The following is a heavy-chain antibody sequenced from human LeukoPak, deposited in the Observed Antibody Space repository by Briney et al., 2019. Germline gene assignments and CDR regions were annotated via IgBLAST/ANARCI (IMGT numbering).Heavy chain of an antibody. CDR1: GGSISSYY. J-gene: IGHJ4*02. CDR3: ARDRADCSSTSCYALFDY. CDR2: IYTSGST. D-gene: IGHD2-2*01. Sequence: PSETLSLTCTVSGGSISSYYWSWIRQPAGMGLEWIGRIYTSGSTNYNPSLKSRVTMSVDTSKNQFSLKLSSVTAADTAVYYCARDRADCSSTSCYALFDYWGQGTLVTVSS. V-gene: IGHV4-4*07.